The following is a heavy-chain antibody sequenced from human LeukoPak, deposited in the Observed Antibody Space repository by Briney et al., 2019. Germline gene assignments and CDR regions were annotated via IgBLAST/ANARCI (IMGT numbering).Heavy chain of an antibody. CDR3: ARAVVVVAATPPGVNDAFDI. J-gene: IGHJ3*02. CDR1: GGSISSSSYY. CDR2: IYYSGST. D-gene: IGHD2-15*01. V-gene: IGHV4-39*07. Sequence: PSETLSLTCTVSGGSISSSSYYWGWIRQPPGKGLEWIGSIYYSGSTYYNPSLKSRFTISVDKSKNQFSLKLSSVTAADTAVYYCARAVVVVAATPPGVNDAFDIWGQGTMVTVSS.